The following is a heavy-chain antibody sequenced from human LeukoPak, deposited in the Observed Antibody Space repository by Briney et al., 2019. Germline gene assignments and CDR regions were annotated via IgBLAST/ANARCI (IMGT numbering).Heavy chain of an antibody. Sequence: GGSLRLSSAASGFTFSSYAMSWVRQAPGKGLEWVSAISGSGGSTYYADSVKGRFTISRDNSKNTLYLQMNSLRAEDTAVYYCAKFLPTHIVVANYYFDYWGQGTLVTVSS. D-gene: IGHD2-21*01. CDR2: ISGSGGST. J-gene: IGHJ4*02. CDR3: AKFLPTHIVVANYYFDY. CDR1: GFTFSSYA. V-gene: IGHV3-23*01.